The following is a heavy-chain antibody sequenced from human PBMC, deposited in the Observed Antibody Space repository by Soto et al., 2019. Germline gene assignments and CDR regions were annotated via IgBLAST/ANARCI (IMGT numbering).Heavy chain of an antibody. CDR1: GFTFSSYA. V-gene: IGHV3-23*01. J-gene: IGHJ4*02. CDR2: ISGSGGNT. CDR3: AKGISSSCYDALDC. Sequence: GGSLRLSCAASGFTFSSYALTWVRQAPGKGLEWVSVISGSGGNTYYADSVKGRFTISRDNSKNTLDLQMNSLRAEDTAVYYCAKGISSSCYDALDCWGQGTLVTVSS. D-gene: IGHD2-2*01.